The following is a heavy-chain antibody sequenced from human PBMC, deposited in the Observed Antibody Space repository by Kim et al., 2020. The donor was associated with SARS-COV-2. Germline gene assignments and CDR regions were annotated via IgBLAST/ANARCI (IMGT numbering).Heavy chain of an antibody. J-gene: IGHJ4*02. CDR3: ARGEQLWFDY. V-gene: IGHV4-31*02. Sequence: STYYTPSLMSRLTISVDTSKNPFSLKLSSVTAADTAVYYCARGEQLWFDYWGQGTLVTVSS. D-gene: IGHD5-18*01. CDR2: ST.